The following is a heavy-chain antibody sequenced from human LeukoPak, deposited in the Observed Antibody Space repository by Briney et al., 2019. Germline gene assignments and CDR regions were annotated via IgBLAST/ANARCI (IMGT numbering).Heavy chain of an antibody. CDR1: GYSFSSYW. D-gene: IGHD3-10*01. CDR2: IYPGDSDT. Sequence: GESLKISCKGSGYSFSSYWIGWVRQMPGKGLEWMGIIYPGDSDTKYSPSFQGQVTFSADKSINTAYLQWSSLKASDTAMYYCARQTPGGSGSYCAFHVWGQGTMVTVSS. CDR3: ARQTPGGSGSYCAFHV. J-gene: IGHJ3*01. V-gene: IGHV5-51*01.